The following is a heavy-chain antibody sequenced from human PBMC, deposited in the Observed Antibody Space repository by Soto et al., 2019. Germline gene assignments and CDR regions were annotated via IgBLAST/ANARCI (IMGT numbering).Heavy chain of an antibody. CDR2: ISAYNGNS. J-gene: IGHJ5*02. CDR1: GYTFTSHD. Sequence: GASVKVSCKASGYTFTSHDINWVRQAPGQGLEWMGWISAYNGNSNYAQSLQDRVTMTTDSSTATAYLELRSLRPDDTAVYFCARGMYMAWCDPWGQGTPVTVAS. D-gene: IGHD1-1*01. CDR3: ARGMYMAWCDP. V-gene: IGHV1-18*01.